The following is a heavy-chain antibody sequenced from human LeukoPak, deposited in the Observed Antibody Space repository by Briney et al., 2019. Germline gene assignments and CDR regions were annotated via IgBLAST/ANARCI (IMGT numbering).Heavy chain of an antibody. CDR2: IYYSGSA. J-gene: IGHJ6*02. CDR1: GGSISSGGYY. CDR3: GRDFGSGYSGLDV. D-gene: IGHD3-22*01. V-gene: IGHV4-31*03. Sequence: SETLSLTCTVSGGSISSGGYYWSWIRQHPGKGLEWIGYIYYSGSAYYNPSLKSRVTISVDPTKNEFSLKLSSVTAADTAVYYCGRDFGSGYSGLDVWGQGTTVTVSS.